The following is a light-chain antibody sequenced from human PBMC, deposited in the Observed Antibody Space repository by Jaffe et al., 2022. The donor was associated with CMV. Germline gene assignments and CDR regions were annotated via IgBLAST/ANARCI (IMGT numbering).Light chain of an antibody. CDR3: QQYGSLWT. CDR1: QSVSSNY. J-gene: IGKJ1*01. V-gene: IGKV3-20*01. CDR2: GAS. Sequence: ETVLTQSPGTLSLSPGERATLSCRASQSVSSNYLAWYQQKPGQAPSLLIYGASSRATGTPDRFSGSGSGTDFTLTISRLEPEDFAVYYCQQYGSLWTFGQGTKVEIK.